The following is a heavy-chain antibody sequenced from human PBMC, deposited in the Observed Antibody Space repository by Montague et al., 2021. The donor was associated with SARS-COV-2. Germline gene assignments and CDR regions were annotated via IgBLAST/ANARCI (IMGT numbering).Heavy chain of an antibody. D-gene: IGHD3-9*01. J-gene: IGHJ3*02. Sequence: CAISGDSVSRKSVAWNWFRQSPSRGLEWLGRTYYRSKWDSDYAESVKRRLVITPDTSKNQVSLQLNSVIPEDTAVYFCASSGITLTGLDAFDIWGQGTMVTVSS. CDR2: TYYRSKWDS. CDR1: GDSVSRKSVA. V-gene: IGHV6-1*01. CDR3: ASSGITLTGLDAFDI.